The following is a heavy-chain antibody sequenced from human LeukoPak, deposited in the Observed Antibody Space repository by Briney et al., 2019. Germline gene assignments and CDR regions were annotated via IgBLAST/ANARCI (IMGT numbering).Heavy chain of an antibody. CDR2: IYTSGTT. Sequence: SETLSLTCTVSGGSISSGNYYYSWIRQPAGKGLEWLGRIYTSGTTDYNPSLKSRVTISVDTSKNQFSLKLSAVTAADTAVYYCARVGSGSYLNYYYYMDVWGKGTTVTVSS. CDR3: ARVGSGSYLNYYYYMDV. J-gene: IGHJ6*03. CDR1: GGSISSGNYY. V-gene: IGHV4-61*02. D-gene: IGHD1-26*01.